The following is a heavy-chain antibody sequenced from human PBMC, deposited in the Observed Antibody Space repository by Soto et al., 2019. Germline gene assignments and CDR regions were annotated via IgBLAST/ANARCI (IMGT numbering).Heavy chain of an antibody. CDR1: VYTFTSYA. CDR2: INAGNGNT. CDR3: AREELYGGSAP. V-gene: IGHV1-3*01. J-gene: IGHJ5*02. D-gene: IGHD1-7*01. Sequence: ASVHVSCKASVYTFTSYAMHWVRQAPGQRLEWMGWINAGNGNTKYSQKFQGRVTITRDTSASTAYMELSSLRSEDTAVYYCAREELYGGSAPWGQGTLVTVSS.